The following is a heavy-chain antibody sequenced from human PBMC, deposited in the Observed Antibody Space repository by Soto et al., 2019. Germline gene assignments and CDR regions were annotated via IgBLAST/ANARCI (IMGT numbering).Heavy chain of an antibody. Sequence: GGSLRLSCAASGFTFSSYAMSWVRQAPGKGLEWVSAISGSGGSTYYADSVKGRFTISRDNSKNTLYLQMNSLRAEDTAIYYCAKGWYREYSSSFGYWGQGTLVTVSS. D-gene: IGHD6-6*01. CDR3: AKGWYREYSSSFGY. CDR1: GFTFSSYA. CDR2: ISGSGGST. V-gene: IGHV3-23*01. J-gene: IGHJ4*02.